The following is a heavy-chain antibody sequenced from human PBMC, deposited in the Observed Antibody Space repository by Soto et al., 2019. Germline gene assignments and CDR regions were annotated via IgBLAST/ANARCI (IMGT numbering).Heavy chain of an antibody. Sequence: PGGSLRLSCEASGFIFSSYAITWVRQAPGKGLEWVSTISGTGVNTYYADSAKGRFTVSRDNSKNTVWLQMNSLRAADSSVYYCAKDSVHNLYRTSSLEDCFGPWGQGTLVTVSS. CDR3: AKDSVHNLYRTSSLEDCFGP. J-gene: IGHJ5*02. D-gene: IGHD6-6*01. CDR1: GFIFSSYA. V-gene: IGHV3-23*01. CDR2: ISGTGVNT.